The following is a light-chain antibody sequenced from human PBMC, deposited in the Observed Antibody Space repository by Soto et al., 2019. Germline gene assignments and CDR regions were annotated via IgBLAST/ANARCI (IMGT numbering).Light chain of an antibody. CDR1: QSVSSN. CDR3: QQYNDWPLT. Sequence: EIVMTQSPVTMSVSPWEIVTLSGRASQSVSSNLAWYQQKPGQAPSLLIYGAFTRATGIPARFSGTGSGTEFTLTISSLQPEDFALYYCQQYNDWPLTFGQGTKVDIK. CDR2: GAF. J-gene: IGKJ1*01. V-gene: IGKV3-15*01.